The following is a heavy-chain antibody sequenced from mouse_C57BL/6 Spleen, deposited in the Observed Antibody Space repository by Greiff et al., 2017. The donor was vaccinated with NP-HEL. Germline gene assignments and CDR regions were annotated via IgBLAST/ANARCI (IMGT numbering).Heavy chain of an antibody. V-gene: IGHV1-64*01. CDR3: ARNSGIFPFAY. CDR2: IHPIRGST. Sequence: QVQLQQPGAELVKPGASVKLSCKASGYTFTSYWMHWVKQRPGQGLEWIGMIHPIRGSTNYNEKFKGKATLTVDKSSSTAYMQLSSLTSEDSAVYYCARNSGIFPFAYWGQGTLVTVSA. CDR1: GYTFTSYW. D-gene: IGHD2-1*01. J-gene: IGHJ3*01.